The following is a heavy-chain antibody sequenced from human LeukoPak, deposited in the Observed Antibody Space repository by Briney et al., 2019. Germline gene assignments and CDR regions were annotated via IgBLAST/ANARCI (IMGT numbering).Heavy chain of an antibody. Sequence: GGSLRLSCAASGFSFSGYEMNWVRQAPGKGLEWLSHISGSAATIYYADSVRGRFIISRDNAKNSLYLQMDSLRAEDTAIYYCARAGLDYWGQGPLVTVSS. J-gene: IGHJ4*02. D-gene: IGHD6-19*01. CDR2: ISGSAATI. CDR1: GFSFSGYE. CDR3: ARAGLDY. V-gene: IGHV3-48*03.